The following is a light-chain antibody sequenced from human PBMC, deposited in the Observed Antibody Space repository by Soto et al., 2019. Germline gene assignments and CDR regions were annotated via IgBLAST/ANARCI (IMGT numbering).Light chain of an antibody. Sequence: EVVMTQSPATLSVSPGERATLSCRASRGIGSTLAWYQQKPGQTPRLLIYDTSTRATGVPGRFIGSRSGTEFTLTIARLQSEDFAIYYSQHYVTWPLAFGGGTRVENK. CDR2: DTS. CDR1: RGIGST. CDR3: QHYVTWPLA. V-gene: IGKV3-15*01. J-gene: IGKJ4*01.